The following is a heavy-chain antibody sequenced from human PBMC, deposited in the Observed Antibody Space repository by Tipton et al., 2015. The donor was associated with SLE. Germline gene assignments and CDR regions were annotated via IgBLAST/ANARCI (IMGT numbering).Heavy chain of an antibody. D-gene: IGHD2-2*01. CDR2: IDYSGNT. J-gene: IGHJ6*03. CDR1: GGSINSHY. Sequence: TLSLTCTVSGGSINSHYRGWVRQPPGKGLEWVGKIDYSGNTDYSPSLKSRVTISVDASKNQISLRLTSVTAADTAVYYCAICGSVGCYQSGHYYYQMDVWGKGTTVTVSS. CDR3: AICGSVGCYQSGHYYYQMDV. V-gene: IGHV4-59*11.